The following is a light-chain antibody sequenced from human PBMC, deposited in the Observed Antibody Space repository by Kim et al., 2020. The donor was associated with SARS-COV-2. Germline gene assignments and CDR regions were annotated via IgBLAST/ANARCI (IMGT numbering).Light chain of an antibody. J-gene: IGKJ1*01. V-gene: IGKV3-15*01. CDR3: QQYNNWWT. CDR1: QSVSSN. CDR2: GAS. Sequence: EVVMTQSPATLSVSPGERATISCRASQSVSSNLAWYQHKPGQAPRLLIYGASIRATGIPARFSGSGSGTEFALTIDSLQSKDFAVYYCQQYNNWWTFGLGTKVDIK.